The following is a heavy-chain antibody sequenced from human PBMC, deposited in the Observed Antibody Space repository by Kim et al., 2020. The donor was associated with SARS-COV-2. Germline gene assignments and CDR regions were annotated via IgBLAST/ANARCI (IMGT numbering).Heavy chain of an antibody. CDR2: IIPILGIA. CDR1: GGTFSSYT. V-gene: IGHV1-69*04. CDR3: ARERAEYPPPAYDGAFDP. D-gene: IGHD3-3*01. J-gene: IGHJ5*02. Sequence: SVKVSCKASGGTFSSYTISWVRQAPGQGLEWMGRIIPILGIANYAQKFQGRVTITADKSTSTAYMELSSLRSEDTAVYYCARERAEYPPPAYDGAFDPWGQGTLVTVSS.